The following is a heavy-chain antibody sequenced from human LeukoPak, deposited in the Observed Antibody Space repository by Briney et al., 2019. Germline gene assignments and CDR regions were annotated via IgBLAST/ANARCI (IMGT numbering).Heavy chain of an antibody. CDR1: GFTFTSYS. V-gene: IGHV3-23*01. CDR3: AKASLLDY. J-gene: IGHJ4*02. CDR2: ISGGGGST. Sequence: GGSLRLSCEASGFTFTSYSMNWVRQAPGKGLEWVSTISGGGGSTYYADSVKGRFTISRDNSKNTLYLQMNSLRAEDTAVYYCAKASLLDYWGQGTLVTVSS.